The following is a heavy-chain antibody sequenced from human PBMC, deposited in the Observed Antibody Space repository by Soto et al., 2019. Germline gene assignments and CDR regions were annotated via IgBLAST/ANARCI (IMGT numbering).Heavy chain of an antibody. CDR3: SRDTTGNVVPYFDY. Sequence: QVQLVQSGAEVKKPGSSVKVSCKASGGTFSRSAISWVRQAPGQGLEWMGGIIPMSGSTNYAQKFQGRVTFSADKSTTTAYMELSILRSEDTAVYVCSRDTTGNVVPYFDYWGQGTLVTVSS. D-gene: IGHD1-1*01. V-gene: IGHV1-69*06. CDR1: GGTFSRSA. CDR2: IIPMSGST. J-gene: IGHJ4*02.